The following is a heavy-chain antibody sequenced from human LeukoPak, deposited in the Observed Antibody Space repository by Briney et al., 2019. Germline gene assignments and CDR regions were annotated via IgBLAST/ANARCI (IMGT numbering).Heavy chain of an antibody. J-gene: IGHJ4*02. CDR2: ILGGAGST. V-gene: IGHV3-23*01. CDR1: GFSFSSDG. Sequence: PGGSLRLSCSASGFSFSSDGMSWVRQAPGKGLEWVSGILGGAGSTYYADSVKGRFTISRDNSKNTLYLQMNSLRAEDTAVYYCAHGTMYQLDYWGQGTLVTVSS. CDR3: AHGTMYQLDY. D-gene: IGHD2-2*01.